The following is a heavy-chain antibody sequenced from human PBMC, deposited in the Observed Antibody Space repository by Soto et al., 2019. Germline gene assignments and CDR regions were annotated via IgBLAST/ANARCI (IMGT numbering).Heavy chain of an antibody. CDR3: ARGGGVGVAGSAAFDM. CDR1: GYPVTAYY. D-gene: IGHD3-3*01. V-gene: IGHV1-2*02. J-gene: IGHJ3*02. Sequence: QLHLVQSGAVVKKPGASVTVSCSASGYPVTAYYMHWVRQAPGRGLEWMGGINPATGAAKYTQTFRGRVTLTKATSTMRVFMELSGLTSEDTAVFCCARGGGVGVAGSAAFDMWGQGTLVTVSS. CDR2: INPATGAA.